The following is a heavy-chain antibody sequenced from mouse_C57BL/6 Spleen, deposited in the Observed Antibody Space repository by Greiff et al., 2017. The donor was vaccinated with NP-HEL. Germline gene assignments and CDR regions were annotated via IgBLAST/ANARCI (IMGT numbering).Heavy chain of an antibody. J-gene: IGHJ1*03. Sequence: VQLQQPGAELVMPGASVKLSCKASGYTFTSYWMHWVKQRPGQGLEWIGEIDPSDSYTNYNQKFKGKSTLTVDKSSSTAYMQLSSLTSEDSAVYYCARGLYDYGYFDVWGTGTTVTVSS. CDR1: GYTFTSYW. CDR3: ARGLYDYGYFDV. V-gene: IGHV1-69*01. D-gene: IGHD2-3*01. CDR2: IDPSDSYT.